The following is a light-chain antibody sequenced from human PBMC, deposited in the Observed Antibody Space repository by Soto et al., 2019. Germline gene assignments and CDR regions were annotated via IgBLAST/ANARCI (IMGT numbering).Light chain of an antibody. J-gene: IGKJ3*01. CDR2: DAS. Sequence: DIVLTQSPGTLSLPPGERAILSCRASQSVVNSYLAWFQHKPGQAPRLLIHDASRRATGIPDRFSGSGSGTDFTLTISRLEPEDFAVYYCQQYGDSPFTFGPGTRVDIK. CDR1: QSVVNSY. V-gene: IGKV3-20*01. CDR3: QQYGDSPFT.